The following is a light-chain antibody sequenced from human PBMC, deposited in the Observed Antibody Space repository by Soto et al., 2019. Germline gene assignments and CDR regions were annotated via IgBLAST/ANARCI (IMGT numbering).Light chain of an antibody. J-gene: IGKJ1*01. CDR2: GAS. CDR1: QSVSSN. Sequence: IVLTQSPATLSVYPGERATLSCRASQSVSSNLAWYQQKPGQAPRLLIYGASTRATGIPARFSGSGSGTEFTLTISSLQSEDFAVYYCQQYNNWPLTFGQGTKVDIK. CDR3: QQYNNWPLT. V-gene: IGKV3-15*01.